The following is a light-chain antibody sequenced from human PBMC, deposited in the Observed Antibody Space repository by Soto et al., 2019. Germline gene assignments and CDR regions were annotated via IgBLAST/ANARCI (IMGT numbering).Light chain of an antibody. Sequence: RQRAESRSCLSSGGGGIGNSTCRASQGIGRYLNWYQQTPGKAAKRLIYAAYTLQSGVTSRFRGSGSGKEFTITISSLKTDDFANYYCQQYNSYSLTVGEGTKVEIK. CDR1: QGIGRY. CDR3: QQYNSYSLT. V-gene: IGKV1-17*01. J-gene: IGKJ4*01. CDR2: AAY.